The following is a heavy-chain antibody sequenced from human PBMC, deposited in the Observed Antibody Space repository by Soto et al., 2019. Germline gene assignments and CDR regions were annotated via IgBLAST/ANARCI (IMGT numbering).Heavy chain of an antibody. CDR2: IYYSGST. D-gene: IGHD4-17*01. V-gene: IGHV4-59*08. Sequence: SETLSHTCTFSGCYIISYYWSWIRQPPGKGLEWIGYIYYSGSTTYSPSLKSRVTISVGTSKNQFSLKLSSVTAADTAVYYCARRYGDYFDYWGQGTLVTVSS. J-gene: IGHJ4*02. CDR1: GCYIISYY. CDR3: ARRYGDYFDY.